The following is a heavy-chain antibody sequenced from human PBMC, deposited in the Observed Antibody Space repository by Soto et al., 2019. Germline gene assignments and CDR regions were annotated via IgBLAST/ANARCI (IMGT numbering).Heavy chain of an antibody. CDR3: ARAYCSPTSCYHHGGPQYIEYYGMDV. CDR1: GFTFSGYA. J-gene: IGHJ6*02. CDR2: ISFRGREI. V-gene: IGHV3-30*04. D-gene: IGHD2-2*01. Sequence: QVQLVESGGGVVQPGRSLRLSCTASGFTFSGYAFHWVRQAPGKGREGGALISFRGREISYADSVKGRFTVSRDNPENTVSLQMDYLTTQDTAVYFCARAYCSPTSCYHHGGPQYIEYYGMDVWGQGTTVTVSS.